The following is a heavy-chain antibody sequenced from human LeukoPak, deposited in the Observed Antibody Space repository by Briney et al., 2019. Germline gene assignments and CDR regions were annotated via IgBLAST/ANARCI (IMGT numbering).Heavy chain of an antibody. J-gene: IGHJ4*02. V-gene: IGHV3-7*01. Sequence: GGSLRLSCAASGFTFSNYWMTWVRQGPGEGLEWLANINLDGSETHFVDSVKGRFTISRDNAKNSLSLQMNSLRAEDTAVYYCAREWTDYWGQGTLVTVSS. D-gene: IGHD3/OR15-3a*01. CDR2: INLDGSET. CDR1: GFTFSNYW. CDR3: AREWTDY.